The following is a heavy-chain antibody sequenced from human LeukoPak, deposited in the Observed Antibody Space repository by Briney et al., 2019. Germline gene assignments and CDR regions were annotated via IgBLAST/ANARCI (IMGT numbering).Heavy chain of an antibody. J-gene: IGHJ5*01. CDR2: IYTSEKI. D-gene: IGHD2-15*01. V-gene: IGHV4-39*07. CDR3: ARGVSTRDSHSWFDS. Sequence: SDTLCLTRSVSCDFFTNRPQHGASIRQPAGKGLEYIGSIYTSEKIYYNPSLQTPISISAAMSKKQFSMKVFSLTAADTAVYYCARGVSTRDSHSWFDSWGQGTLVTVSS. CDR1: CDFFTNRPQH.